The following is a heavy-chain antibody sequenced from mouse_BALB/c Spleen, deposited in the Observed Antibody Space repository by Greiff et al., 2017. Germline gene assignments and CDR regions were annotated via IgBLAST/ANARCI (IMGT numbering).Heavy chain of an antibody. CDR2: IYPGDGDT. CDR1: GYTFTSYW. J-gene: IGHJ4*01. Sequence: VQLQQSGAELARPGASVKLSCKASGYTFTSYWMQWVKQRPGQGLEWIGAIYPGDGDTRYTQKFKGKATLTADKSSSTAYMQLSSLASEDSAVYYCARSPYDNYAMDYWGQGTSVTVSS. D-gene: IGHD2-3*01. V-gene: IGHV1-87*01. CDR3: ARSPYDNYAMDY.